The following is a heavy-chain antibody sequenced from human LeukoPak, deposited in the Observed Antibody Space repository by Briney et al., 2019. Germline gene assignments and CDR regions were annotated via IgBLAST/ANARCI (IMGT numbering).Heavy chain of an antibody. Sequence: ASVKVSCKASGYTFTSYDINWVRQAPGQGLEWMGWMNPNSGNTGYAQKFQGRVTITRNTSISTAYMELSSLRSEDTAVYYCARVVGELLQLADAFDIWGQGTMVTVSS. V-gene: IGHV1-8*03. CDR3: ARVVGELLQLADAFDI. D-gene: IGHD1-26*01. CDR1: GYTFTSYD. J-gene: IGHJ3*02. CDR2: MNPNSGNT.